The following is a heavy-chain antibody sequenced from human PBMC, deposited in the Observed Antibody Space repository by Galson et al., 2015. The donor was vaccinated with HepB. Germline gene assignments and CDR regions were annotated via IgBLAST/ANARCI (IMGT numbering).Heavy chain of an antibody. CDR3: ARGVDF. Sequence: TLSLTCAVSGDSFKGYYCTWFRQSPGRGLEWIGEINLSGVTNFNPSLRSRVSMSVDTSKNQVFLTVTSVTAADTAVYFCARGVDFWGQGILVTVSS. J-gene: IGHJ4*02. V-gene: IGHV4-34*01. CDR1: GDSFKGYY. CDR2: INLSGVT.